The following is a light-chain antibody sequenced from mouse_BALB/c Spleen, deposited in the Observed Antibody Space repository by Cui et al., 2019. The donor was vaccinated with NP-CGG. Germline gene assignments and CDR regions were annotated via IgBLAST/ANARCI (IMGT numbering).Light chain of an antibody. CDR3: QQWSGYPFT. J-gene: IGKJ2*01. CDR1: SSVSSSY. V-gene: IGKV4-51*01. Sequence: ENVLTQSPAITAASLGEKVTMTCSVNSSVSSSYLHRYQQTSGPSPKLWIYGTSNLACGVPARFSGSGAGISYSLTIRSMEAENDATYYCQQWSGYPFTFGGGTKLEIK. CDR2: GTS.